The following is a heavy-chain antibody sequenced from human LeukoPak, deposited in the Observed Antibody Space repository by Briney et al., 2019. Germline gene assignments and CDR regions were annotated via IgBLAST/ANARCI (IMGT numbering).Heavy chain of an antibody. CDR3: AKATYTTVF. V-gene: IGHV3-30*02. D-gene: IGHD1-14*01. CDR1: GYTFRSYD. CDR2: ISNYGGNE. J-gene: IGHJ4*02. Sequence: PGGSLRLSCVGSGYTFRSYDMHWVRQAPGKGLEWLAFISNYGGNEYYAGSVKGRFTISRDNSKNTLHLHMNSVRGEDTAVYFCAKATYTTVFWGQGTLVTVSS.